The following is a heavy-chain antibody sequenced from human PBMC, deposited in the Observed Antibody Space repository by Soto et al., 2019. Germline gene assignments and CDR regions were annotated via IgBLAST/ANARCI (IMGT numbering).Heavy chain of an antibody. CDR1: GFTFSSYA. CDR2: ISYDGANK. D-gene: IGHD3-10*01. V-gene: IGHV3-30-3*01. J-gene: IGHJ4*02. CDR3: SRDPGNYFSY. Sequence: PGGSLRLSCAASGFTFSSYAMHWVRQAPGKGLEWVAVISYDGANKYFADSVKGRFTISRDNSKNTLYLQMNSLRADDTAVYYCSRDPGNYFSYWSRRTLV.